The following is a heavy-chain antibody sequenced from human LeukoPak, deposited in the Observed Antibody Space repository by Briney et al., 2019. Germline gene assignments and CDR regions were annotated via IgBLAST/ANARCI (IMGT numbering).Heavy chain of an antibody. J-gene: IGHJ4*02. V-gene: IGHV1-2*02. CDR3: ARGRFEYSSPSGY. D-gene: IGHD6-6*01. CDR2: INPNSGGT. Sequence: ASVKVSGKASGYTFTGYYMHWVRQAPGQGLEWMGWINPNSGGTNYAQKFQGGVTMTRDTSISTAYMELSRLRSDDTAVYYCARGRFEYSSPSGYWGQGTLVTVSS. CDR1: GYTFTGYY.